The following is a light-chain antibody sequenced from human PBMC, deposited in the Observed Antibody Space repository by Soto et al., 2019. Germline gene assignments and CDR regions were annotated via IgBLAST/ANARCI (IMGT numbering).Light chain of an antibody. Sequence: DIQMTQSPSTLSASVGDRVTITCRASQSIVNWLAWYQQKPGKAPKLLIYKASTLQSGVPSRFSGSGSGTEFTLTISSLQPDDFATYYCQQFNTYSRTFGQGIKVEIK. CDR1: QSIVNW. CDR2: KAS. J-gene: IGKJ1*01. CDR3: QQFNTYSRT. V-gene: IGKV1-5*03.